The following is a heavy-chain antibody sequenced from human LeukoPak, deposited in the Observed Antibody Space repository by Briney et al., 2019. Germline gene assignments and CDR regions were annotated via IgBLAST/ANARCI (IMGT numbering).Heavy chain of an antibody. CDR3: ARAPWAAAEFDF. D-gene: IGHD6-13*01. CDR1: GFTFSSYW. V-gene: IGHV3-7*03. Sequence: GGSLRLSCAASGFTFSSYWMSWVRQAPAKGLEWGANIKQDGSDKHYVESVKGRVTISRDNAKNSLYLQRNSLRAEDTAVYYCARAPWAAAEFDFWGQGTLVTVSS. CDR2: IKQDGSDK. J-gene: IGHJ4*02.